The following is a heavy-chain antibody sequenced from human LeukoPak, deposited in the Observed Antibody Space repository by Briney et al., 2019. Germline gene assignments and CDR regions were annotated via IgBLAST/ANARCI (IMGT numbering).Heavy chain of an antibody. CDR1: GGSFSGYY. V-gene: IGHV4-34*01. J-gene: IGHJ4*02. CDR3: ARDPAAAGTFDY. CDR2: INHSGST. Sequence: RSETLSLTCAVYGGSFSGYYWSWIRQPPGKGLEWIGEINHSGSTNYSPSLKSRVTISVDTSKNQFSLKLSSVTAADTAVYYCARDPAAAGTFDYWGQGTLVTVSS. D-gene: IGHD6-13*01.